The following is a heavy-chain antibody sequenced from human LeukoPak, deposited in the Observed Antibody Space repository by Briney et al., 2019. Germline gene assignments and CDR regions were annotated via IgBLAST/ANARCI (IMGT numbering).Heavy chain of an antibody. CDR1: GGSISSGGYS. V-gene: IGHV4-61*02. Sequence: SETLSLTCAVSGGSISSGGYSWSWIRQPPGKGLEWIGRIYTSGSTNYNPSLKSRVTMSVDTSKNQFSLKLSSVTAADTAVYYCVRGDSGYQDAFDIWGQGTMVTVSS. D-gene: IGHD3-22*01. CDR3: VRGDSGYQDAFDI. J-gene: IGHJ3*02. CDR2: IYTSGST.